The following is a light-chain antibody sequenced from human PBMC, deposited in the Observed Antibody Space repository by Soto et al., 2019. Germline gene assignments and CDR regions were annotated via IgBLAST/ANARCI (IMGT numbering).Light chain of an antibody. Sequence: QSVLTQSPSVSGAPRQSVNISCSGNNSNIGSSAVHWYQQLPGKAPKLLMYYNDMLPSGVSDRFSGSKSGTSASLAISGLQSEDEGDYYCATWDDRLTAWVFGGGTKVTVL. J-gene: IGLJ3*02. V-gene: IGLV1-36*01. CDR1: NSNIGSSA. CDR3: ATWDDRLTAWV. CDR2: YND.